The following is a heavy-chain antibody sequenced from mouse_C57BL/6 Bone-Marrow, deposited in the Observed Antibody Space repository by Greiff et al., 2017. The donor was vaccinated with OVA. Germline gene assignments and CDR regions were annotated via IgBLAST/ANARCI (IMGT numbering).Heavy chain of an antibody. D-gene: IGHD4-1*01. CDR3: AKHGTPVYAMDY. V-gene: IGHV5-6*01. J-gene: IGHJ4*01. Sequence: EVQLVESGGDLVKPGGSLKLSCAASGFTFSSYGMSWVRQTPDKRLGWVATISSGGSYTYYPDSVKGRFTISRDNAKNTRYLQRSSLKSEDTAMYTCAKHGTPVYAMDYWGQGTSVTVSS. CDR2: ISSGGSYT. CDR1: GFTFSSYG.